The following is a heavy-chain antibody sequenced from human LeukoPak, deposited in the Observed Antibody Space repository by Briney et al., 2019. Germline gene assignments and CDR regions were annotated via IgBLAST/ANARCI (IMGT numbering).Heavy chain of an antibody. J-gene: IGHJ2*01. CDR2: INPNSGGT. V-gene: IGHV1-2*02. CDR3: ARDVTGHQSWFFDL. Sequence: GASVKVSCKASGYTFIGYYMHWVRQAPGQGLEWTGWINPNSGGTNYAQKFQGRVTMTRDTSISTAYMELSRLRSDDTAVYYCARDVTGHQSWFFDLWGRGTLVTVSS. D-gene: IGHD2-21*02. CDR1: GYTFIGYY.